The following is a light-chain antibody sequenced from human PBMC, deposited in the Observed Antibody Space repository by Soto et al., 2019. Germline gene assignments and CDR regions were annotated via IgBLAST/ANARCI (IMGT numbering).Light chain of an antibody. CDR2: DAS. J-gene: IGKJ4*01. CDR3: QQRSNWPPALT. CDR1: QSVSSY. V-gene: IGKV3-11*01. Sequence: EIVVTQSPATLSLSPGERATLSCRASQSVSSYLAWYQQKPGHAPRLLIYDASNRATGIPARFSGSGSGTDFTLTISSLEPEDFAVYYCQQRSNWPPALTFGGGTKVEIK.